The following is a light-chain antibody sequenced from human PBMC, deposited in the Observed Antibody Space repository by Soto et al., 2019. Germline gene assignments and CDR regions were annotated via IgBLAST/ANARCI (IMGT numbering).Light chain of an antibody. CDR3: QQYGSSRWT. CDR2: GAY. CDR1: QSVSSTY. Sequence: EIVLTQSPDTLSLFPGERATLSCRASQSVSSTYLAWYQQKLCQAPRLLIFGAYSRATGIPDRFSGSGSGTDFTLTISRLEPEDFGVYYCQQYGSSRWTFGQGTKVEIK. J-gene: IGKJ1*01. V-gene: IGKV3-20*01.